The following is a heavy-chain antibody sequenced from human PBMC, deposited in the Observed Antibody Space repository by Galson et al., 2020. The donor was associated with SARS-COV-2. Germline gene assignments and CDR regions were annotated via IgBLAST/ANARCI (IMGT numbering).Heavy chain of an antibody. V-gene: IGHV4-4*07. CDR2: IYTSGST. J-gene: IGHJ6*02. Sequence: SETLSLTCTVSDGSISSYYWSWIPQPAGKGLEWIGRIYTSGSTNYNPPLKSRVTMSVDTSKNQFSLKLSSVTAADTAVYYGAREWWGDIVVVPFEEYYYGMDVWGQGTTVTVSS. CDR3: AREWWGDIVVVPFEEYYYGMDV. D-gene: IGHD2-2*01. CDR1: DGSISSYY.